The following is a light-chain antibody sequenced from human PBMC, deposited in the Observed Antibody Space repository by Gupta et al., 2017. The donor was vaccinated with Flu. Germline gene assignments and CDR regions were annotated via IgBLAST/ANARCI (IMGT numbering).Light chain of an antibody. CDR2: EVD. Sequence: QSALTQPASVSGSPGQSITISCTGTRSDFGNYNYVSWYQHPPGKVPKLMIYEVDNRPSGVSDRFSGSKSGNTASLTISGLQAEDEADYYCSSYTITSTLVFGGGTKVTVL. V-gene: IGLV2-14*01. J-gene: IGLJ2*01. CDR3: SSYTITSTLV. CDR1: RSDFGNYNY.